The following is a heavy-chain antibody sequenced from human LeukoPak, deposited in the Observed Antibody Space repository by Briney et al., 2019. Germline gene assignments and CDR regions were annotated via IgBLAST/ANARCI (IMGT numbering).Heavy chain of an antibody. V-gene: IGHV4-4*08. D-gene: IGHD3-22*01. CDR2: IYSSGST. J-gene: IGHJ4*02. Sequence: SETLSLTCTISGGSISDYYWAWIRRPPGKGLEWIGCIYSSGSTNYNPSLKSRVTISADTSQNQFSLKLSSVTAADTAVYYCARGTSSGYFQLYFDYWGQGTLVTVSS. CDR1: GGSISDYY. CDR3: ARGTSSGYFQLYFDY.